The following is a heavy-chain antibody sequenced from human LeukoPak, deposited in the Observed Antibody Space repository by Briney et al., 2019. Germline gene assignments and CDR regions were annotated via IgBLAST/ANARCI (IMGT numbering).Heavy chain of an antibody. D-gene: IGHD3-22*01. V-gene: IGHV4-34*01. CDR3: ARGPCDSSRG. CDR1: GGSFSGYY. J-gene: IGHJ1*01. CDR2: INHSGNT. Sequence: SETLSLTCAASGGSFSGYYWSWIRQPPGKGLEWIGKINHSGNTNYYPSLKSRVTISVDTSKNQFSLKLSSVTAADTAVYYCARGPCDSSRGWGQGTLVTVS.